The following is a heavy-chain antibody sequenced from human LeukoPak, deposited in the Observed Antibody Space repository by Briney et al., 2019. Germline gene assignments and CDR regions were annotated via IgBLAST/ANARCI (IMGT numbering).Heavy chain of an antibody. D-gene: IGHD5-12*01. J-gene: IGHJ4*02. CDR2: INTNTGNP. Sequence: ASVKVSCKASGYTLTGYYMHWVRQAPGQGLEWMGWINTNTGNPTYAQGFTGRFVFSLDTSVSTAYLQISSLKAEDTAVYYCAREGYGVDFDYWGQGTLVTVSS. CDR3: AREGYGVDFDY. V-gene: IGHV7-4-1*02. CDR1: GYTLTGYY.